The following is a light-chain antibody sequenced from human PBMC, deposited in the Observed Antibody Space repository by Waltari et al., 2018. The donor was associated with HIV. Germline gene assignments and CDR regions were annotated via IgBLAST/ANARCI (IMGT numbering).Light chain of an antibody. CDR1: ALPKQY. CDR2: KDI. Sequence: SYELTQPPSVSVSPGQTARITCSGDALPKQYSYWYQQKPGRSPVLIIYKDIDRPSGIPERVSGSTSGTTVTLIISGVRAEDEADYYCQSSDSSGTYVFGTGTKITVL. J-gene: IGLJ1*01. CDR3: QSSDSSGTYV. V-gene: IGLV3-25*03.